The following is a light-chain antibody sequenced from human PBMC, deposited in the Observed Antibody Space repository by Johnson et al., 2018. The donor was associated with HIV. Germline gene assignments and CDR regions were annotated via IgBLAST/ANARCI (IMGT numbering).Light chain of an antibody. CDR2: ENN. J-gene: IGLJ1*01. CDR1: SSNIGNNY. V-gene: IGLV1-51*02. CDR3: GTWDNSLDAYV. Sequence: QSVLTQSPSVSAAPGQKVTISCSGSSSNIGNNYVSWYRQLPGTAPKLLIYENNKRPSGIPDRFSGSKSGTSATLGITGLQAGDEADYYCGTWDNSLDAYVFGAGTRVAVL.